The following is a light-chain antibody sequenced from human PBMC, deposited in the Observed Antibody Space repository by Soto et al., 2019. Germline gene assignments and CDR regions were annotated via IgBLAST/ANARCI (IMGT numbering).Light chain of an antibody. CDR1: QSVRSW. CDR2: DAY. V-gene: IGKV1-5*01. Sequence: TQMTQSPSTLATSVCGRGTITCRASQSVRSWLAWYQQKPGRAPKFLIYDAYSLESGVRSRFSGSGSGTEFTLTIRNLQPDDFATYYCQQYDNYPLTFGGGTKVDIK. CDR3: QQYDNYPLT. J-gene: IGKJ4*01.